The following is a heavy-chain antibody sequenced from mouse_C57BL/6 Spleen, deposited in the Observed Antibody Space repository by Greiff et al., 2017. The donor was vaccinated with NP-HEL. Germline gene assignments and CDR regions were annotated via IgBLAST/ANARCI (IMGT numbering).Heavy chain of an antibody. CDR1: GFTFSDYY. CDR3: ARQGESLYYYGVDY. J-gene: IGHJ4*01. D-gene: IGHD6-5*01. Sequence: EVQLVESGGGLVQPGGSLKLSCAASGFTFSDYYMYWVRQTPEKRLEWVAYISNGGGSTYYPDTVKGRFTISRDNAKNTLYLQMSRLKSEDTAMYYCARQGESLYYYGVDYWGQGTSVTVSS. V-gene: IGHV5-12*01. CDR2: ISNGGGST.